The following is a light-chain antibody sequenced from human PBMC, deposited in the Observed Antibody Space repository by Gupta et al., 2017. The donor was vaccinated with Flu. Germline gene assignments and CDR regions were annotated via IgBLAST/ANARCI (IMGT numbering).Light chain of an antibody. CDR2: DAS. J-gene: IGKJ1*01. CDR1: DDITNP. V-gene: IGKV1-33*01. Sequence: PSSLSASVGDRVTITCQASDDITNPLNWYQQKPGKGPKTLIYDASNLETAVPSRISGSGSGRDVTFTINSMQPEDMGTYYCQRDEELGWTFGQGTKVEIK. CDR3: QRDEELGWT.